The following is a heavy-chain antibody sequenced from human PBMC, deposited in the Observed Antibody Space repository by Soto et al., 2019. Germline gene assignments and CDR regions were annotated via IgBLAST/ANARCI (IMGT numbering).Heavy chain of an antibody. V-gene: IGHV3-21*01. D-gene: IGHD2-2*01. CDR1: GFTFSSYS. CDR2: ISSSSSSYI. J-gene: IGHJ5*02. Sequence: GGSLRLSCAASGFTFSSYSMNWVRQAPGKGLEWVSSISSSSSSYIYYADSVKGRFTISRDNAKNSLYLQMNSLRAEDTAVYYCARGGRYCSSTSCYGWFDPWGQGTLVNVSS. CDR3: ARGGRYCSSTSCYGWFDP.